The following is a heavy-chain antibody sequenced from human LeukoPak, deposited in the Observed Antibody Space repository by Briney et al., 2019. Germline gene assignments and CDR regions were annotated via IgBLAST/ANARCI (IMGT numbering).Heavy chain of an antibody. J-gene: IGHJ3*02. CDR3: AKGVRGIAAADDAFGI. CDR2: ISSSSSYI. V-gene: IGHV3-21*01. D-gene: IGHD6-13*01. Sequence: GGSLRLSCAASGFTFRSYSMNWVRQAPGKGLEWVSSISSSSSYIYYADSVKGRCTISRDNAKNSLYLQMNSLRAEDTAVYHCAKGVRGIAAADDAFGIWGQGTMVTVSS. CDR1: GFTFRSYS.